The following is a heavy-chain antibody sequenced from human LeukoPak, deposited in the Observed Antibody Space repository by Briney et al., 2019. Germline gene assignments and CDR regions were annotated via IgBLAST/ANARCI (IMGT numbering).Heavy chain of an antibody. D-gene: IGHD7-27*01. J-gene: IGHJ5*02. CDR2: IYYSGST. CDR3: AREQLGLIDHWFDP. CDR1: GYSISSGYY. V-gene: IGHV4-38-2*02. Sequence: SETLSLTCAVSGYSISSGYYWGWIRQPPGKGLVWIGYIYYSGSTNYNPSLKSRVTISVDTSKNQFSLKLSSVTAADTAVYYCAREQLGLIDHWFDPWGQGTLVTVSS.